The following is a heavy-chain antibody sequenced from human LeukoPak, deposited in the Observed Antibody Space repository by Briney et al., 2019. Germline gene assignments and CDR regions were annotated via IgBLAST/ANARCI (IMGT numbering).Heavy chain of an antibody. Sequence: SETLSLTCAVYGGSFSGYYWSWIRQPPGKGLEWIGEINHSGSTNYNPSLKSRVTISVDTSKNQFSLKLSSVTAADTAVYYCARHVGEAYLAAAAYTYYYYYYMDVWGKGTTVTISS. CDR1: GGSFSGYY. CDR3: ARHVGEAYLAAAAYTYYYYYYMDV. V-gene: IGHV4-34*01. D-gene: IGHD6-13*01. CDR2: INHSGST. J-gene: IGHJ6*03.